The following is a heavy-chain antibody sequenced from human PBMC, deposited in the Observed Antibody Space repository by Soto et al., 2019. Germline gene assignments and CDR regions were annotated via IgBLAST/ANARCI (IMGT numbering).Heavy chain of an antibody. CDR3: ARGADIVAGGFDY. V-gene: IGHV4-30-2*01. Sequence: QLQLQESGSGLVKPSQTLSLTCAVPGGSISSGGYSWSWIRQPPGKGLEWIGYIYHSGSTYYNPSLKSRVTISVDRSKNQFSLKLSSVTAADTAVYYCARGADIVAGGFDYWGQGTLVTVSS. CDR1: GGSISSGGYS. CDR2: IYHSGST. D-gene: IGHD5-12*01. J-gene: IGHJ4*02.